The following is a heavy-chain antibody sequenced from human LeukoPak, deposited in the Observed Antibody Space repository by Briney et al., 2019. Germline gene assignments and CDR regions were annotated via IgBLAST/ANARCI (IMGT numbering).Heavy chain of an antibody. CDR3: AKEGAPDYGDYDAAFDI. Sequence: GGSLRLSCAASGFTFSSYGMSWVRQAPGKGLEWVSAISGSGGSTYYADSVKGQFTISRDNSKNTLYLQMNSLRAEDTAVYYCAKEGAPDYGDYDAAFDIWGQGTMVTVSS. V-gene: IGHV3-23*01. J-gene: IGHJ3*02. CDR2: ISGSGGST. CDR1: GFTFSSYG. D-gene: IGHD4-17*01.